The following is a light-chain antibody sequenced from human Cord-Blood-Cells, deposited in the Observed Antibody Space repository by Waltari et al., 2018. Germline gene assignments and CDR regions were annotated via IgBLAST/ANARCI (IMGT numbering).Light chain of an antibody. Sequence: DIQMTQYPSSLSESVGDRVTITCRASQSISSYLNWYQQKPGKAPKLLIYAASSLQSGVPSRFSGSGSGTDFTLTISSLQPEDFATYYCQQSYSTPYTFGQGTKLEIK. CDR3: QQSYSTPYT. CDR1: QSISSY. J-gene: IGKJ2*01. CDR2: AAS. V-gene: IGKV1-39*01.